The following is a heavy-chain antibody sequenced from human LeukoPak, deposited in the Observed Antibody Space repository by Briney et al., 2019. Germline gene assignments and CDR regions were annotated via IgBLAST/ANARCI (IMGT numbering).Heavy chain of an antibody. Sequence: ASVKVSCKASGYTFTSYGITWVRQAPGQGPEWMGWISAYNSNTNYAQKLQGRVTMTTDTSTSTAHMELRSLRSDDTAVYYFARRGGRGFVDYWGQGTLVTVSS. CDR3: ARRGGRGFVDY. V-gene: IGHV1-18*01. D-gene: IGHD2-15*01. CDR2: ISAYNSNT. J-gene: IGHJ4*02. CDR1: GYTFTSYG.